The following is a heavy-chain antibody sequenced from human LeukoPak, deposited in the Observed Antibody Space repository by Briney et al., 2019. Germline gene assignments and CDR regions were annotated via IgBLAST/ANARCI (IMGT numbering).Heavy chain of an antibody. D-gene: IGHD1-26*01. CDR1: GFIFSSYG. J-gene: IGHJ4*02. CDR2: IWPDGSSK. Sequence: GRSLRLSCEASGFIFSSYGMHWVRQAPGKGLEWVAVIWPDGSSKYYSDSVKGRVTISRDNSKNTVYLQMNSLRAEDTAMYYCAREGGRVGAPLDYWGQGTLVTVSS. CDR3: AREGGRVGAPLDY. V-gene: IGHV3-33*08.